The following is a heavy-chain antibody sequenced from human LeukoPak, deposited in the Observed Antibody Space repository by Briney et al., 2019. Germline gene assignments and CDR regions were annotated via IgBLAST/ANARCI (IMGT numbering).Heavy chain of an antibody. CDR3: ARGEYYYDGGY. D-gene: IGHD3-22*01. Sequence: GGSLRLSCTPSGFTFNSHWIHWVRRAPGKGLVWVSRINRDVSTTTYADSVRGRFTISRDNAKNSLFLQMNSLRAEETAVYYCARGEYYYDGGYWGQGTLVTVSS. J-gene: IGHJ4*02. CDR1: GFTFNSHW. CDR2: INRDVSTT. V-gene: IGHV3-74*01.